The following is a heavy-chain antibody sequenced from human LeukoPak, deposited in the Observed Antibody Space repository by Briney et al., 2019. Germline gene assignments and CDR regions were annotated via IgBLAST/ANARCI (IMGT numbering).Heavy chain of an antibody. CDR1: GGSLTGYY. D-gene: IGHD3-10*01. J-gene: IGHJ3*01. CDR3: ARHMSVSYDAFDL. Sequence: SETLPLTCTVSGGSLTGYYWSWIRQPPGKGLEWIAYVYYTGRTLYNPSLESRVTISVDTSKTQISLKLTSVTAADTAVFYCARHMSVSYDAFDLWGRGTPVTASS. V-gene: IGHV4-59*08. CDR2: VYYTGRT.